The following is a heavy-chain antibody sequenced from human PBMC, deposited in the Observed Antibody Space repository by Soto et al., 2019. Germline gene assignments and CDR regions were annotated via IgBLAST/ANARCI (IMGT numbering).Heavy chain of an antibody. CDR2: IKQDGSEK. V-gene: IGHV3-7*01. D-gene: IGHD3-16*01. CDR3: ARDWVRRSERDAFDI. Sequence: GESLKISCAASGFTFSSYWMSWVRQAPGKGLEWVANIKQDGSEKYYVDSVKGRFTISRDNAKNSLYLQMNSLRAEDTAVYYCARDWVRRSERDAFDIWGQGTMVTVSS. J-gene: IGHJ3*02. CDR1: GFTFSSYW.